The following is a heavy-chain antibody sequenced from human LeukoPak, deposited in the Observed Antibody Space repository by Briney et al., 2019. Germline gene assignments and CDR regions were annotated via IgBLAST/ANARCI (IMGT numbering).Heavy chain of an antibody. CDR3: ARASDYDFWSGYFDY. D-gene: IGHD3-3*01. V-gene: IGHV1-69*13. CDR2: IIPIFGTA. J-gene: IGHJ4*02. Sequence: ASVKVSCKASGGTSSSYAISWLRQAPGQGLEWMGGIIPIFGTANYAQRFQGRVTITADESTSTAYMELSSLRSEDTAVYYCARASDYDFWSGYFDYWGQGTLVTVSS. CDR1: GGTSSSYA.